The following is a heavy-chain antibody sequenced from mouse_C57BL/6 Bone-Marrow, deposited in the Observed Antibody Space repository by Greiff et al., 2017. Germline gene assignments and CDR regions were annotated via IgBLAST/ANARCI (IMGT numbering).Heavy chain of an antibody. CDR2: IYPRSGNT. V-gene: IGHV1-81*01. D-gene: IGHD4-1*01. Sequence: QVQLQQSGAELARPGASVKLSCTASGYTFTSYGISWVKQRTGQGLEWIGEIYPRSGNTYYNEKFKGKATLTADKSSSTAYMELRSLTSEDSAVYFCAREGLGRYYFDYWGQGTTLTVSS. CDR3: AREGLGRYYFDY. J-gene: IGHJ2*01. CDR1: GYTFTSYG.